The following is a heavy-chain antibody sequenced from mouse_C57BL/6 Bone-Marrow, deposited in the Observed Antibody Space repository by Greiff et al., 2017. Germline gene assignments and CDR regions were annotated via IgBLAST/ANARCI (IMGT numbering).Heavy chain of an antibody. CDR2: ISSGSSTI. CDR3: ARLGSYWYFDV. CDR1: GFTFSDYG. D-gene: IGHD4-1*01. Sequence: EVHLVESGGGLVKPGGSLTLSCAASGFTFSDYGMHWVRQAPEKGLEWVAYISSGSSTIYYADTVKGRFTISRANAKNTLFLQMTSRRSEDTAMYYCARLGSYWYFDVWGTGTTVTVSS. J-gene: IGHJ1*03. V-gene: IGHV5-17*01.